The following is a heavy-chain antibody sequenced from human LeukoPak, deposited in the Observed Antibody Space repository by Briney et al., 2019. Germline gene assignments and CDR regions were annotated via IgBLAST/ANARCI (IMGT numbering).Heavy chain of an antibody. CDR3: ASLVTKYGSGSYYFDY. CDR1: GGSISSGSYY. V-gene: IGHV4-61*02. J-gene: IGHJ4*02. Sequence: SETLSLTCTVSGGSISSGSYYWSWIRQPAWKVLQWIERIYTSGSISYNPAVKSRVTISVDMSKNKLSLKLSSVTAADTAVYYCASLVTKYGSGSYYFDYWGQGTLVTVSS. CDR2: IYTSGSI. D-gene: IGHD3-10*01.